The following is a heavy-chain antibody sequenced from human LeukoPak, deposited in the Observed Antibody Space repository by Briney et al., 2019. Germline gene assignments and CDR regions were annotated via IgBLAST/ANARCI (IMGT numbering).Heavy chain of an antibody. Sequence: GASVKVSFKASEYTFSVYHIHWVRLAPGQGLEWMAWINPNSGDTNYAQKFQGRVTMTRDTSISTVYMEVNSLKFDDTAVYYCALISGGSWAFVFWGQGTLVTVSS. CDR1: EYTFSVYH. D-gene: IGHD1-26*01. CDR3: ALISGGSWAFVF. J-gene: IGHJ4*02. CDR2: INPNSGDT. V-gene: IGHV1-2*02.